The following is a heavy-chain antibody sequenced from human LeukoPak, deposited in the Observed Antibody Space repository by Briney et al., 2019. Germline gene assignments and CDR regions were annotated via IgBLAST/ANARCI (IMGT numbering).Heavy chain of an antibody. J-gene: IGHJ6*02. CDR2: IYYSGST. V-gene: IGHV4-59*12. CDR1: GGSISSYY. CDR3: ARLKGRGYKSAYGMDV. D-gene: IGHD5-18*01. Sequence: PSETLSLTCTVSGGSISSYYWSWIRQPPGKGLEWIGYIYYSGSTNYNPSLKSRVTISVDTSKNQFSLKLSSVTAADTAVYYCARLKGRGYKSAYGMDVWGQGTTVIVSS.